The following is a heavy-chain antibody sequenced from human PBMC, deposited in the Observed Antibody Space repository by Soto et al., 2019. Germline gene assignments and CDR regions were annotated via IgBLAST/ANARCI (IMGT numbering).Heavy chain of an antibody. D-gene: IGHD4-17*01. CDR1: GFTFSSSA. CDR3: GKGTMATVTYSDS. V-gene: IGHV3-23*01. J-gene: IGHJ4*02. Sequence: EIQLLESGGGLVQPGGSLRLSCAASGFTFSSSAMTWVRQAPGKGLEYVAAITGSGGSTFYADSVKGRFSNSRDNSGNTLFLQINSLRVEDTAMYYCGKGTMATVTYSDSWGQGTLVTVSS. CDR2: ITGSGGST.